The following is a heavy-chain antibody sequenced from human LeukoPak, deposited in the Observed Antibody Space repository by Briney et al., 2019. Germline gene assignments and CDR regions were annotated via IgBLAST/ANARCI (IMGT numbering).Heavy chain of an antibody. D-gene: IGHD3-3*01. V-gene: IGHV3-23*01. J-gene: IGHJ4*02. CDR3: AKHQVRSHDY. Sequence: PGGSLRLSCVASGFTFSNYDTSWVRQAPGKGLEWVSAITGSGDTTFYADSVEGRFTISRDNSKSTVLLQLSSLRAEDTAVYYCAKHQVRSHDYWGQGTLVTVSS. CDR2: ITGSGDTT. CDR1: GFTFSNYD.